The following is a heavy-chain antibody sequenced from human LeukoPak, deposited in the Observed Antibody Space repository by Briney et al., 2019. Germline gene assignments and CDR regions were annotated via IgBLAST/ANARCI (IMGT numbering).Heavy chain of an antibody. CDR2: ISSSSSYI. CDR3: ARDGYGFWSGYYLY. CDR1: GFTFSSYS. J-gene: IGHJ4*02. Sequence: PGGSLRLSCAASGFTFSSYSMNWVRQAPGKGLEWVSSISSSSSYIYYADSVKGRFTISRDNAKNSLYLQMNSLRAEDTAVYYCARDGYGFWSGYYLYWGQGTLVTVSS. D-gene: IGHD3-3*01. V-gene: IGHV3-21*01.